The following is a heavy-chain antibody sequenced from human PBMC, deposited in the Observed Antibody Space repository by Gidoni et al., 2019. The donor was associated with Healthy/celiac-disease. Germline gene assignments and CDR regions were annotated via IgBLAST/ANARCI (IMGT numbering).Heavy chain of an antibody. CDR1: GGTFSSYA. CDR2: IIPIFGTA. CDR3: AREELELYYFDY. J-gene: IGHJ4*02. Sequence: QVQLVQSGAEVKKPGSSVKVSCKASGGTFSSYAISWVRQAPGQGLEWMGGIIPIFGTANYAQKFQGRVAITADESTSTAYMELSSLRSEGTAVYYCAREELELYYFDYWGQGTLVTVSS. V-gene: IGHV1-69*01. D-gene: IGHD1-7*01.